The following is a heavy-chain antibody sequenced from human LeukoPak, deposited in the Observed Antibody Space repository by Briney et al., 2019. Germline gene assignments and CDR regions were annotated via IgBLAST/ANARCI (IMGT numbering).Heavy chain of an antibody. CDR2: IYPGDSDT. J-gene: IGHJ4*02. CDR1: GYRFTNYW. V-gene: IGHV5-51*01. Sequence: GESLKTSFKGSGYRFTNYWIGWGRPMPGQGLEWTGFIYPGDSDTRKSPSFQGQVTMSAAKSISTAYLQWSSLKASDTAIYYCAKGSDRANLYYFDYWGQGTLVTVSA. CDR3: AKGSDRANLYYFDY. D-gene: IGHD3-10*01.